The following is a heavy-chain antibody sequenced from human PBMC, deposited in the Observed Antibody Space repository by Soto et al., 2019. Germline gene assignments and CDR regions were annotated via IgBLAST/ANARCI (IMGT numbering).Heavy chain of an antibody. Sequence: GGSLRLSCAASGFTFSTYGMSWVRQAPGKGLEWVSSLSGSGTSTYYADSVKGRFTISRDNSENTLYLQMSSLRADDTALYYCAKSENYDFWTGYSHYFDPWGQGTPVTVFS. D-gene: IGHD3-3*01. J-gene: IGHJ5*02. CDR3: AKSENYDFWTGYSHYFDP. CDR2: LSGSGTST. CDR1: GFTFSTYG. V-gene: IGHV3-23*01.